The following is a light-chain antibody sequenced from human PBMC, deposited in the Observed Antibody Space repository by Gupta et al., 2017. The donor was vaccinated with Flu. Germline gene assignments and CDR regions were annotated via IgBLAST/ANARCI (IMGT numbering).Light chain of an antibody. CDR1: QNIEDW. V-gene: IGKV1-5*03. CDR2: KAS. Sequence: DFQMTQSPSTLSASVGDRVTITCRASQNIEDWLAWYQQKPGKAPQLLIYKASKLEGGVPSRFGGSGFGTEFTLTISSLQPDDSAIYYCQNYKYQFGGGTKVEIK. CDR3: QNYKYQ. J-gene: IGKJ4*02.